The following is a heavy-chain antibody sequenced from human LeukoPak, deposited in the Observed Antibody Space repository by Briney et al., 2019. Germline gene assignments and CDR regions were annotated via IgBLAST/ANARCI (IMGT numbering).Heavy chain of an antibody. CDR1: GYTLTKLS. V-gene: IGHV1-24*01. J-gene: IGHJ4*02. Sequence: ASVKVSCKVSGYTLTKLSLHWVRQAPGKGLEWMGGFDPEDGETIYAQKFQGRVTMTEDTSTDTAYMELSSLRSEDTAVYYCATGAPGTKPYYFDYWGQGTLVTVSS. CDR3: ATGAPGTKPYYFDY. CDR2: FDPEDGET.